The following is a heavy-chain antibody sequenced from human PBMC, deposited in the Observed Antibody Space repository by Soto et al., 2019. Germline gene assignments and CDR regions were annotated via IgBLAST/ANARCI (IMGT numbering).Heavy chain of an antibody. CDR1: GFTFSSYA. J-gene: IGHJ4*02. Sequence: EVQLLESGGGLVQPGGSLRLSCAASGFTFSSYAMSWVRQAPGKGLEWVSAISGSGGSTYYADSVKGRFTISRDNSKNTLYLQRNSLRAEYKAVYYCAKDQGPGGTTTSQMGFDYWGQGTLVTVSS. D-gene: IGHD4-17*01. CDR2: ISGSGGST. CDR3: AKDQGPGGTTTSQMGFDY. V-gene: IGHV3-23*01.